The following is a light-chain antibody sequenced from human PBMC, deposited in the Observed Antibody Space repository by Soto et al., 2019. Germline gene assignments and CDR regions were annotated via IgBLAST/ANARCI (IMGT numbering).Light chain of an antibody. CDR3: QSYDNSLRGV. CDR1: SSNIGAGYD. J-gene: IGLJ2*01. Sequence: QSVLTQPPSVSGAPGQRVTMSCTGSSSNIGAGYDVHWFQQLPGTAPKLLIYGNNNRPSGVPDRFSGSKSGTSASLAITGLQAEDEADYYCQSYDNSLRGVFGGGTKLTVL. CDR2: GNN. V-gene: IGLV1-40*01.